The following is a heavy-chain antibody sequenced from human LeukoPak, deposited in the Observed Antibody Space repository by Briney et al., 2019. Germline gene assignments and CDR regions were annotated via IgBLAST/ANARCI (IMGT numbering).Heavy chain of an antibody. D-gene: IGHD3-3*01. CDR2: INPNSGGT. CDR1: GYTFTGYY. Sequence: GASVKVSCKASGYTFTGYYMHWVRQAPGQGLEWMGWINPNSGGTNYAQKFQGRVTMTRDTTISTAYMELSRLRSDDTAVYYCARDRVLEWYNNPFDPWGQGTLVTVSS. V-gene: IGHV1-2*02. J-gene: IGHJ5*02. CDR3: ARDRVLEWYNNPFDP.